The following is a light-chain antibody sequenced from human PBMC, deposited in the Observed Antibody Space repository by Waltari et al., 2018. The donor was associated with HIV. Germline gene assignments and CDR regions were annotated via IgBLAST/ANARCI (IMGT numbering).Light chain of an antibody. V-gene: IGKV3-20*01. CDR2: GAS. CDR3: QQYSTSPYT. Sequence: ETVLTQSPGPLSLSPGERATLSCRASQSVSSSYLAWYQQKPGQAPRLLIYGASARATDIPDRFSGTGSGTDFTLTISRLEPEDFAVYYCQQYSTSPYTVGQGTKLEIK. CDR1: QSVSSSY. J-gene: IGKJ2*01.